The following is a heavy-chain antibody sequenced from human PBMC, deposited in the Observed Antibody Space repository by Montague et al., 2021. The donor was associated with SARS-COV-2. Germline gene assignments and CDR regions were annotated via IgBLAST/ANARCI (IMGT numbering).Heavy chain of an antibody. V-gene: IGHV4-34*01. Sequence: SETLSLTCAVYGGSVSDYYWSWIRQPPGKGLEWIGEINHSGSTYYNPSXXSRVTTSVDTSKNQFSLKLTSVTAADTAVYYCARGPRITMIVVVITDIWFDPWGQGTLVTVSS. CDR1: GGSVSDYY. CDR2: INHSGST. D-gene: IGHD3-22*01. J-gene: IGHJ5*02. CDR3: ARGPRITMIVVVITDIWFDP.